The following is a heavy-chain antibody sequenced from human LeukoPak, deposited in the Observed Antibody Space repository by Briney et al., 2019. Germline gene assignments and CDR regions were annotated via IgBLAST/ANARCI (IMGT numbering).Heavy chain of an antibody. D-gene: IGHD7-27*01. CDR2: IYSGGST. J-gene: IGHJ4*02. CDR1: GFTVSSNY. Sequence: HPGGSLRLSCAASGFTVSSNYMSWVRQAPGKGLEWVSVIYSGGSTYYADSVKGRFTISRDNSKNTLYLQMKSLRAEDTAVYYCASAGETPFDYWGQGTLVTVSS. V-gene: IGHV3-66*02. CDR3: ASAGETPFDY.